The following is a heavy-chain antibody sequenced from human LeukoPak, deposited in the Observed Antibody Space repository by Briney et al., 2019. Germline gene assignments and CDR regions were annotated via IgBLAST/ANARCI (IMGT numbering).Heavy chain of an antibody. CDR2: IYYSGST. D-gene: IGHD5-24*01. J-gene: IGHJ6*03. Sequence: SETLSLTCTVSGGSTSSSNYYWGWIRQPPGKGLEWIGTIYYSGSTYYNPSLKSRVTISIDTSKKQFSLKLSSVTAADTAVYYCAREGEMATITLYYYYYYYMDVWGKGTTVTISS. CDR1: GGSTSSSNYY. CDR3: AREGEMATITLYYYYYYYMDV. V-gene: IGHV4-39*07.